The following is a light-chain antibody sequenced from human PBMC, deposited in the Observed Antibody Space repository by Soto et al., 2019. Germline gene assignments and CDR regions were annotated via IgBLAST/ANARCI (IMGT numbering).Light chain of an antibody. CDR3: EAWDSNTQNWV. Sequence: QPVLTQSSSASASLGSSVKLTCTLSSGHSSYIIAWHQQQPGKAPRYLMKLEGSGSYNKGSGVPDRFSGSSSGADRYLTIPNPPVEDGADYYWEAWDSNTQNWVFGGGTQLTVL. CDR2: LEGSGSY. V-gene: IGLV4-60*02. J-gene: IGLJ3*02. CDR1: SGHSSYI.